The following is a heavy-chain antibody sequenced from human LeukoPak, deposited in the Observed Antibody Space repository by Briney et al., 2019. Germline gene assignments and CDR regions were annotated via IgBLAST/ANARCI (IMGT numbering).Heavy chain of an antibody. CDR1: GGSISSYY. CDR2: IYTSGST. CDR3: ARASYSYDINGWVPFDY. D-gene: IGHD3-22*01. V-gene: IGHV4-4*07. J-gene: IGHJ4*02. Sequence: SETLSLTCTVSGGSISSYYWSWIRQPAGKGLEWIGRIYTSGSTNYNPSLKSRVTISGDTSRNQFSLRLTSVTAADTAVYYCARASYSYDINGWVPFDYWGQGTLVTVSS.